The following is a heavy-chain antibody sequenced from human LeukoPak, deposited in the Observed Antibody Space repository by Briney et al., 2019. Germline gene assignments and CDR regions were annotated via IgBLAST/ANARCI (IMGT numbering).Heavy chain of an antibody. Sequence: ASVKVSRKASGYTFTSYDINWVRQATGQGLEWMGWTNPNSGNTGYTQKFQGRVTMTRNTSISTAYMELSSLRSEDTAVYYCARASGSGYDSSNWFDPWGQGTLVTVSS. CDR1: GYTFTSYD. J-gene: IGHJ5*02. V-gene: IGHV1-8*01. D-gene: IGHD5-12*01. CDR3: ARASGSGYDSSNWFDP. CDR2: TNPNSGNT.